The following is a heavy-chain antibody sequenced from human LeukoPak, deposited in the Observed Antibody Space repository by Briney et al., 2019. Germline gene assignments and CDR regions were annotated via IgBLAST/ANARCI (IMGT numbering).Heavy chain of an antibody. CDR1: GYTFTSYY. Sequence: ASVKVSCKASGYTFTSYYMHWVRQAPGQGLEWMGVINPSGGSTSYAQKFQGRGTMTRDMSTSTVYMELSSLRSEDTAVYSCAREGSSGYYYVFDYWGQGTLVTVSS. J-gene: IGHJ4*02. CDR2: INPSGGST. D-gene: IGHD3-22*01. V-gene: IGHV1-46*01. CDR3: AREGSSGYYYVFDY.